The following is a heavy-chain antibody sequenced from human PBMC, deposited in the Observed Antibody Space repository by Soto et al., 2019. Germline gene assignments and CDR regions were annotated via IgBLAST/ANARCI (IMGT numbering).Heavy chain of an antibody. V-gene: IGHV1-69*01. CDR3: ARDAYCTNGVCYGSYYYYGMDV. CDR2: IIPIFGTA. J-gene: IGHJ6*02. D-gene: IGHD2-8*01. Sequence: GKGLEWMGGIIPIFGTANYAQKFQGRVTITADESTSTAYMELSSLRSEDTAVYYCARDAYCTNGVCYGSYYYYGMDVWGQGTTVTVSS.